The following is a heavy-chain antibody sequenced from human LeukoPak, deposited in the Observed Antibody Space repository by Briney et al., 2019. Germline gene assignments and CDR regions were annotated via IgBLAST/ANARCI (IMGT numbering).Heavy chain of an antibody. Sequence: GGSLRLSCAASGFTFSGHWMSWVRQAPGKGLEWVANINQGGSDKHYVDSVKGRFTISRDNANDLLYLQMNSLRGEDTAVYYCTRDRSRAEDDWGQGTLVTVSS. CDR2: INQGGSDK. V-gene: IGHV3-7*01. CDR1: GFTFSGHW. J-gene: IGHJ4*02. CDR3: TRDRSRAEDD. D-gene: IGHD1-14*01.